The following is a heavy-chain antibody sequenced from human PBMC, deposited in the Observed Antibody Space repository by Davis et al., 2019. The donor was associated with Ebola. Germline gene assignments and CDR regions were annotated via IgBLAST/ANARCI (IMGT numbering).Heavy chain of an antibody. CDR3: ARDLRGWGDFDY. CDR2: ISSSSSYI. CDR1: GFTFSSYS. Sequence: GGSLRLSCAASGFTFSSYSMNWVRQAPGKGLEWVSSISSSSSYIYYADSVKGRFTISRDNAENSLYLQMNSLRAEDTAVYYCARDLRGWGDFDYWGQGTLVTVSS. J-gene: IGHJ4*02. V-gene: IGHV3-21*01. D-gene: IGHD3-10*01.